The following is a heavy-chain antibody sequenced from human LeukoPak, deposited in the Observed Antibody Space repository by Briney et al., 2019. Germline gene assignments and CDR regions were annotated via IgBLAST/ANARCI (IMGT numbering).Heavy chain of an antibody. D-gene: IGHD1-26*01. Sequence: GGSLRLSCAASGLPFSNAWMSWVRQAPGKGPEWVGRIKSKADGGTADYTAPVKGRFSISRDDSKNTVYLEMNSLKTDDTAIYYCAPHSSIVILDYWGQGALVTVSS. V-gene: IGHV3-15*01. CDR2: IKSKADGGTA. CDR1: GLPFSNAW. CDR3: APHSSIVILDY. J-gene: IGHJ4*02.